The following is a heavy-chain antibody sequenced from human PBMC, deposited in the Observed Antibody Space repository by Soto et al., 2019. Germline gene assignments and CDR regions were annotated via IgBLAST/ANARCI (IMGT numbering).Heavy chain of an antibody. CDR1: GGSFSGYY. Sequence: PSETLSLTCAVYGGSFSGYYWGWIRQPPGKGLEWXGEXXNXXSXXXXXSXXXRVTISVDTSKNQFSLKLSYVTAADTAVYYCARGLIYFWSGYYTDVWGQGTTVTVSS. CDR2: XXNXXSX. CDR3: ARGLIYFWSGYYTDV. D-gene: IGHD3-3*01. J-gene: IGHJ6*02. V-gene: IGHV4-34*01.